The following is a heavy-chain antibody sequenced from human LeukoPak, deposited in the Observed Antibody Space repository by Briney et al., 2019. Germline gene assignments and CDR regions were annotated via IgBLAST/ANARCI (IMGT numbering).Heavy chain of an antibody. CDR1: GFTFSSYA. CDR2: ISGSGGST. Sequence: GGSLRLSCAASGFTFSSYAMSWVRQAPGKGLEWVSAISGSGGSTYYADSVKGRSTISRDNSKNTLYLQMNSLRAEDTAVYYCAKAYGGYGRLDDAFDNWGQGTMVTVSS. V-gene: IGHV3-23*01. D-gene: IGHD4-17*01. CDR3: AKAYGGYGRLDDAFDN. J-gene: IGHJ3*02.